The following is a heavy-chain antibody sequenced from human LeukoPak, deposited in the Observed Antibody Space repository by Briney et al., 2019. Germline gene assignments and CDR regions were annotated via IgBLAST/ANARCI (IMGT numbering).Heavy chain of an antibody. V-gene: IGHV3-23*01. CDR1: GFTFSSYA. J-gene: IGHJ4*02. CDR2: ISGSGGST. CDR3: PVGRGSYF. Sequence: GGSLRLSCAASGFTFSSYAMSWVRQAPGKGLEWVSAISGSGGSTYYADSVKGRFTISRDNSKNTLYRKMNRLSAADTAVYYCPVGRGSYFWGQGPLVT. D-gene: IGHD3-10*01.